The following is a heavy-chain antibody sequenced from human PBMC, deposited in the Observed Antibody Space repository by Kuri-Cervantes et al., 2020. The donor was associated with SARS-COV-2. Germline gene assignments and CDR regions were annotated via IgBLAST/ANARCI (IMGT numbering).Heavy chain of an antibody. V-gene: IGHV3-11*04. CDR2: ISSSGSTI. CDR1: GFTFSDYY. Sequence: GGSLRLSCTASGFTFSDYYMSWIRQAPGKGLEWVSYISSSGSTIYYADSVKGRFTISRDNAKNSLYLQMNSLRAEDTAVYYCARAPDSTAYYLDYWGQGTLVTVSS. J-gene: IGHJ4*02. D-gene: IGHD3-22*01. CDR3: ARAPDSTAYYLDY.